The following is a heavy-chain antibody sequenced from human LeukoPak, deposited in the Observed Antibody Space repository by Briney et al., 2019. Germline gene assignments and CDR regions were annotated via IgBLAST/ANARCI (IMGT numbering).Heavy chain of an antibody. CDR2: IYYSNNP. V-gene: IGHV4-31*03. CDR3: ARARGDSSRLDY. J-gene: IGHJ4*02. CDR1: GGSITGGGYY. D-gene: IGHD4-17*01. Sequence: SETLSLTCTVSGGSITGGGYYWSWIRQHPGKGLEWIGYIYYSNNPYYNPSLKSRVTTTADTSKNQFSLKLNSVTAADTAVYYCARARGDSSRLDYWGQGTLVTVSS.